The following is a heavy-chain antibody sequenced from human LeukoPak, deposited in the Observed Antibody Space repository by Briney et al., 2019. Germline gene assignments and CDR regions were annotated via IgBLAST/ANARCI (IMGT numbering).Heavy chain of an antibody. CDR3: ARTEFYDFWSGYPTAFDY. D-gene: IGHD3-3*01. Sequence: SETLSLTCTVSGGSISSSSYYWGWIRQPPGKGLEWIGSIYYSGSTNYNPSLRSRVTISIDTSRNQFSLNLTSVTAADTAMYYCARTEFYDFWSGYPTAFDYWGQGILVTVSS. J-gene: IGHJ4*02. CDR2: IYYSGST. CDR1: GGSISSSSYY. V-gene: IGHV4-39*07.